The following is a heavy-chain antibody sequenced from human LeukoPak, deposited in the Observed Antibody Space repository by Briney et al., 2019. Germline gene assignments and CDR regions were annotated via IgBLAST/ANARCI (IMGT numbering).Heavy chain of an antibody. Sequence: GGSLRLSCAASGLTVSSNYMSWVRQAPGKGLEWVSVIYRDGGGGSTYYADSVKGRFTISRDNSKNTLFLQMNSLRAEDTAVYYCARSNCDSCYRGVWYYFDFWGQGTLVTVSS. V-gene: IGHV3-66*01. D-gene: IGHD2-2*01. CDR1: GLTVSSNY. J-gene: IGHJ4*02. CDR2: IYRDGGGGST. CDR3: ARSNCDSCYRGVWYYFDF.